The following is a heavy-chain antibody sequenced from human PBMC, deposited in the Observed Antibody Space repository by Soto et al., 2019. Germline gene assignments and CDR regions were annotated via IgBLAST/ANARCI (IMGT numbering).Heavy chain of an antibody. V-gene: IGHV1-69*13. J-gene: IGHJ6*02. CDR1: GGTFSSYA. CDR2: IIPIFGTA. D-gene: IGHD2-2*01. CDR3: ARDRDIVVVPAATLRWYGMDV. Sequence: GASVKVSCKASGGTFSSYAISWVRQAPGQGLEWMGGIIPIFGTANYAQKFQGRVTITADESTSTAYMELSSLRSEDTAVYYCARDRDIVVVPAATLRWYGMDVWGQGTTVTVSS.